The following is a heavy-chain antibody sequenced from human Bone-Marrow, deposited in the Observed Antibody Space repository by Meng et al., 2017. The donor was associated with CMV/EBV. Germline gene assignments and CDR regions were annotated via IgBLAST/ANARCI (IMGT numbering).Heavy chain of an antibody. CDR1: GDSVSSNSAA. Sequence: SCAISGDSVSSNSAAWNWIRQSPSRGLEWLGRTYYRSKWYNDYAVSVKSRITINPDTSKNQFSLQLNSVTPEDTAVYYCAGVDVVPAADYYYYYGMDVWGQGTTVTVSS. J-gene: IGHJ6*02. D-gene: IGHD2-2*01. V-gene: IGHV6-1*01. CDR2: TYYRSKWYN. CDR3: AGVDVVPAADYYYYYGMDV.